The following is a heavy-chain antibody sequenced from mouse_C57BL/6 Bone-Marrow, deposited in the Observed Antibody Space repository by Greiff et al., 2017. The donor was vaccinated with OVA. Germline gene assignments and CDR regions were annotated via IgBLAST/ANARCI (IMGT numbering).Heavy chain of an antibody. CDR2: IDPSDSYT. Sequence: VQLQQPGAELVMPGASVKLSCKASGYTFTSYWMHWVKQRPGQGLEWIGEIDPSDSYTNHNQKFKGKSTLTVDKSSSTAYMQLSSLTSEDSAVYYCAREGIWSVYFDYWGQGTTLTVSS. CDR3: AREGIWSVYFDY. V-gene: IGHV1-69*01. CDR1: GYTFTSYW. J-gene: IGHJ2*01. D-gene: IGHD1-1*02.